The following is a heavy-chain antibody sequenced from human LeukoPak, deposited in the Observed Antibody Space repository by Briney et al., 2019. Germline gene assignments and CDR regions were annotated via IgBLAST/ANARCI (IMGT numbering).Heavy chain of an antibody. Sequence: SETLSLTCAVSGGSISSSSYYWGWIRQPPGKGLEWIGSIYYSGSTYYNPSLKSRVTISVDTSKNQFSLKLSSVTAADTAVYYCARELRYFESLAWFDPWGQGTLVTVSS. V-gene: IGHV4-39*07. D-gene: IGHD3-9*01. CDR1: GGSISSSSYY. CDR3: ARELRYFESLAWFDP. CDR2: IYYSGST. J-gene: IGHJ5*02.